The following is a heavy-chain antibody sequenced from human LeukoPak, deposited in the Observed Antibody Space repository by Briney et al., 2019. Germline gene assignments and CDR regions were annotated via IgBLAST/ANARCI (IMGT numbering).Heavy chain of an antibody. CDR3: AKAQLRYFDWPDY. J-gene: IGHJ4*02. D-gene: IGHD3-9*01. V-gene: IGHV3-23*01. CDR2: ISGSGGST. CDR1: GFTFSSYA. Sequence: GGSLRLSCAASGFTFSSYAMSWVRQAPGKGLEWVSAISGSGGSTYYADSVKGRFTISRDNSKNTLYLQMNSLRAEDTAVYYSAKAQLRYFDWPDYWGQGTLVTVSS.